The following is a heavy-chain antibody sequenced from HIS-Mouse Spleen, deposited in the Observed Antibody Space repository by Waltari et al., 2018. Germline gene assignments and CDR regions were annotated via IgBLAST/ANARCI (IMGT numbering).Heavy chain of an antibody. CDR2: IYYSGST. CDR1: AGSISSSSYY. V-gene: IGHV4-39*07. Sequence: QLQLQESGPGLVKPSETLSVTCTVSAGSISSSSYYWAWIRQPPGKGLGWIGSIYYSGSTYYNPSLKSRVTISVDTSKNQFSLKLGSVTAADTAVYYCAREIPYSSSWYDWYFDLWGRGTLVTVSS. D-gene: IGHD6-13*01. CDR3: AREIPYSSSWYDWYFDL. J-gene: IGHJ2*01.